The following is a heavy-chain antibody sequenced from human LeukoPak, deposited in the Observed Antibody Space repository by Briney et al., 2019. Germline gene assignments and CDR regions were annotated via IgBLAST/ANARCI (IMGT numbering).Heavy chain of an antibody. J-gene: IGHJ4*02. CDR2: IYGSGVSI. CDR3: AKDLGWELPAEAY. D-gene: IGHD1-26*01. CDR1: GFTFEKYV. Sequence: GGSLRLSCVASGFTFEKYVMNWVRQAPGKGLEWLATIYGSGVSISYADSVKGRFTISRDNSNNTLYLQMNSLRVEDTAMYFCAKDLGWELPAEAYWGQGILVTVST. V-gene: IGHV3-23*01.